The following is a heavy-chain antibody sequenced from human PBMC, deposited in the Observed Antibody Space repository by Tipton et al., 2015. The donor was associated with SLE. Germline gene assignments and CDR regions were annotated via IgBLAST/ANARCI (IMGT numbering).Heavy chain of an antibody. J-gene: IGHJ4*02. V-gene: IGHV3-7*01. CDR3: VRESIKLWWKGLFDY. D-gene: IGHD5-18*01. CDR2: VNQDGGEK. CDR1: GFNFRSYW. Sequence: GSLRLSCAASGFNFRSYWMTWVRQAPGKGLEWVANVNQDGGEKYYVDSVKGRFTISRDNAKNSLYLQMNNLRAEDTAVYYCVRESIKLWWKGLFDYWGQGTLVTVSS.